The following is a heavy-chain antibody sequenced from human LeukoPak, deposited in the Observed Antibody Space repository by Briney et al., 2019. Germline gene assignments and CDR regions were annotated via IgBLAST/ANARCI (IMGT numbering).Heavy chain of an antibody. Sequence: ASVKVSCKTYGYTFTNGYLHWERQAPGQGLEWVGIINPGDGSTKYAQKFQGRVTMARDTSTSTVYMELSILGSEDTAVYYCARVGQLVFDYWGQGALVTVSS. CDR3: ARVGQLVFDY. J-gene: IGHJ4*02. CDR2: INPGDGST. CDR1: GYTFTNGY. V-gene: IGHV1-46*01. D-gene: IGHD6-6*01.